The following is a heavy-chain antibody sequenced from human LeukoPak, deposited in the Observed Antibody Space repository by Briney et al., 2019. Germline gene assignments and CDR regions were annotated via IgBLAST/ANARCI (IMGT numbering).Heavy chain of an antibody. CDR3: ARYSYGSSHDY. CDR2: IYTSGST. V-gene: IGHV4-4*07. D-gene: IGHD5-18*01. J-gene: IGHJ4*02. CDR1: GVSISSYY. Sequence: SETLSLTCTVSGVSISSYYWSWIRQPAGKGLKWIGRIYTSGSTNYNPSLKSRVTMSVDTSKNQFSLKLSSVTAADTAVYYCARYSYGSSHDYWGQGTLVTVSS.